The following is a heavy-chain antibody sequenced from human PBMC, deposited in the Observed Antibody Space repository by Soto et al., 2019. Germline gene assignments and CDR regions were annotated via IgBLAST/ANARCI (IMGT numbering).Heavy chain of an antibody. CDR2: ISAYNGNT. J-gene: IGHJ4*02. Sequence: QVQLVQSGAEVKKPGASVKVSCKASGYTFSSYGISWVRQAPGQGLEWMGWISAYNGNTNYAQKLQGRVTTTTDTSTSTSYMELMSLRSDDTAVYYCARVSGGLIPNVDYWGQGTLVTVSS. CDR3: ARVSGGLIPNVDY. V-gene: IGHV1-18*01. D-gene: IGHD3-10*01. CDR1: GYTFSSYG.